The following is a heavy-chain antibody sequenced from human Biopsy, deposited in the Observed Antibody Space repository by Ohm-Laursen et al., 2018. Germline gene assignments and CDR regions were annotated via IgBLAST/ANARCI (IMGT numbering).Heavy chain of an antibody. Sequence: SDTLSLTCTVSGVSITAYYWSWIRQPPGKGLECISNIHHSGSTNYNPSLKSRLTISVDTSKNQFSLKLSSVTAADTAVYYCARMDCSGGSCHYYSYGMDVWGQGTTVTVSS. J-gene: IGHJ6*02. V-gene: IGHV4-4*09. CDR2: IHHSGST. CDR3: ARMDCSGGSCHYYSYGMDV. CDR1: GVSITAYY. D-gene: IGHD2-15*01.